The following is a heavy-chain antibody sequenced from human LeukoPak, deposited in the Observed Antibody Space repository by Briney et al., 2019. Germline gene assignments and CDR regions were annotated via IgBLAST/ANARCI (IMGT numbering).Heavy chain of an antibody. CDR3: ASPTTVTTSAYRAFDI. J-gene: IGHJ3*02. CDR1: GGSFSDYY. Sequence: SETLSLTCAVYGGSFSDYYWSWIRQPSGKGLEWIGEINHSGSTNYSPSLRSRVTISVDTSKNQFSLNLRSVTAADTAVYYCASPTTVTTSAYRAFDIWGQGTMVTVSA. D-gene: IGHD4-17*01. CDR2: INHSGST. V-gene: IGHV4-34*01.